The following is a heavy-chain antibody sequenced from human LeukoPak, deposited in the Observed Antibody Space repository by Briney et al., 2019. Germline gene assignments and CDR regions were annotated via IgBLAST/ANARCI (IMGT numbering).Heavy chain of an antibody. V-gene: IGHV4-59*01. Sequence: SETLSLTCTVSGGSISSYYWSWIRQPPGKGLEWIGYIYYSGSTNYNPSLKSRVTISVDTSKNQFSLKLSSVTAADTAAYYCASWWYRAFDIWGQGTMVTVSS. J-gene: IGHJ3*02. CDR3: ASWWYRAFDI. CDR1: GGSISSYY. CDR2: IYYSGST. D-gene: IGHD2-15*01.